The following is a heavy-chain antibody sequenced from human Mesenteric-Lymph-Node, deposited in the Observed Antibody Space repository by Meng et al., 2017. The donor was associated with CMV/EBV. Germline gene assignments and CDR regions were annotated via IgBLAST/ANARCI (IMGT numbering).Heavy chain of an antibody. D-gene: IGHD2-21*01. Sequence: ASVKVSCKASGYTFTGYYMHWVRQAPGQGLEWMGWINPNSGGTNYAQKFQGRVTMTGDTSTSAAYMELSRLRSDDTAVYYCARVRYCGGDCSNFDYWGQGTLVTVSS. J-gene: IGHJ4*02. V-gene: IGHV1-2*02. CDR2: INPNSGGT. CDR3: ARVRYCGGDCSNFDY. CDR1: GYTFTGYY.